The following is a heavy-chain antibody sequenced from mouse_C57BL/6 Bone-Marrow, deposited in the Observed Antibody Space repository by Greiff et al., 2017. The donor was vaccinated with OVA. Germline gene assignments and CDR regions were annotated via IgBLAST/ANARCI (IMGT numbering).Heavy chain of an antibody. Sequence: QVHVKQSGAELVRPGASVKLSCKASGYTFTDYYINWVKQRPGQGLEWIARIYPGSGNTYYNEKFKGKATLTAEKSSSTAYMQLSSLTSEDSAVYFCARRLFRPYFDYWGQGTTLTVSS. D-gene: IGHD3-2*02. V-gene: IGHV1-76*01. CDR2: IYPGSGNT. CDR1: GYTFTDYY. J-gene: IGHJ2*01. CDR3: ARRLFRPYFDY.